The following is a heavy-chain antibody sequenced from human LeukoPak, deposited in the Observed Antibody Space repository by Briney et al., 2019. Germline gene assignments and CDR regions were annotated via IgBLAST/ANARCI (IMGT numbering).Heavy chain of an antibody. D-gene: IGHD3-3*01. V-gene: IGHV4-59*11. CDR1: GGSISSHY. J-gene: IGHJ4*02. Sequence: SETLSLTCTVSGGSISSHYWSWIRQPPGKGLEWIGYIYYSGSTNYNPSLKSRVTISVDTSKNQFSLKLSSVTAADTAVYYCARVVSPPSEFSQSYDFWSGYYKKKVLPPYYFDYWGQGTLVTVSS. CDR2: IYYSGST. CDR3: ARVVSPPSEFSQSYDFWSGYYKKKVLPPYYFDY.